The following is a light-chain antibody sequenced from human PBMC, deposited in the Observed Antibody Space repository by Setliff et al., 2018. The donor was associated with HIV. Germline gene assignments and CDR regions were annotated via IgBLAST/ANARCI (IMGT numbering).Light chain of an antibody. V-gene: IGLV2-14*01. CDR3: SSYTSSFTRV. J-gene: IGLJ1*01. CDR1: SSDVGGYNY. Sequence: QSVLTQPASVSGSPGQTITISCTGTSSDVGGYNYVSWYQQHPGKAPKLMSYGVSNRPSGVSHRFSGSKSGNTASLTISGLPAEDEADYYCSSYTSSFTRVFGTGTKGTVL. CDR2: GVS.